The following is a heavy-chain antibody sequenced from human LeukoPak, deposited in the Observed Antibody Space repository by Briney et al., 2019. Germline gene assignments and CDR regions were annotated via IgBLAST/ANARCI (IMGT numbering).Heavy chain of an antibody. CDR1: GFTFSSYW. J-gene: IGHJ4*02. D-gene: IGHD3-16*01. CDR3: ARGNVVPDY. CDR2: MKEDGSAK. Sequence: GGSLRLSCAASGFTFSSYWMSWVRQAPGKGLEWVANMKEDGSAKYYVDSVKGRFTISRDNAKNSLYLQMNSLRAEDTAVYYCARGNVVPDYWGQGTLVTVSS. V-gene: IGHV3-7*01.